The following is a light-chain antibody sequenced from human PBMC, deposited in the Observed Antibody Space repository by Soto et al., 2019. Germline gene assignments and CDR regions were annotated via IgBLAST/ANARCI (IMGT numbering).Light chain of an antibody. J-gene: IGLJ1*01. Sequence: QSVLTQPPSASGTPGQRVTISCSGGRSNIGTNAVNWYQQLPGTAPKLLIYNNNQRPSGVPDRFSASNSGTLASLAISGLQSEDDADYYCAAWDDSLNGYVFGTGTKVTVL. V-gene: IGLV1-44*01. CDR2: NNN. CDR3: AAWDDSLNGYV. CDR1: RSNIGTNA.